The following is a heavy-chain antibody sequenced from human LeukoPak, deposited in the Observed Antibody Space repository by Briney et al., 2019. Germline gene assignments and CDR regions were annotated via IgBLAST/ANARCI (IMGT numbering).Heavy chain of an antibody. CDR3: ARRSRDAFDI. V-gene: IGHV1-18*01. J-gene: IGHJ3*02. Sequence: ASVKVSCKASGLTFNNFGISWVRQAPGQGLEWMAWISAHNGNTLYAQKFQDRVTVTRDTSTRTAYMELRSLTSDDTAVFYCARRSRDAFDIWGQGTMVTVSS. CDR1: GLTFNNFG. CDR2: ISAHNGNT.